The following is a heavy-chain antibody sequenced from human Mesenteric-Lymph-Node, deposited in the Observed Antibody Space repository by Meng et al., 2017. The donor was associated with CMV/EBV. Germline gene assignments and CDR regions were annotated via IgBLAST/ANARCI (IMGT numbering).Heavy chain of an antibody. CDR2: ISTISSYI. Sequence: FSSYTYSMNWCRQLPGKGLEWVLSISTISSYIYYADSVKGRFIISRENAKNSLYLQMNSLRAEDTAVYYCARDRAIFGVVIKRYFDRWGRGTLVTVSS. CDR3: ARDRAIFGVVIKRYFDR. D-gene: IGHD3-3*01. V-gene: IGHV3-21*01. CDR1: FSSYTYS. J-gene: IGHJ2*01.